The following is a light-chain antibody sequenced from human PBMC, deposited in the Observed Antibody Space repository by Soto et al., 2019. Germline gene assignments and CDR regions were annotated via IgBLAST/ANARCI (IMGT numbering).Light chain of an antibody. CDR1: QSISTY. Sequence: DIQMTQSPSSLSASVGDRITITCRASQSISTYLNWYQHKPGGAPKLLIYAAYNLQSGVPPRFSRNGSGTDFSLTISSLHPEDFATTYCQVSYEIPYTFGQGTKLEIK. J-gene: IGKJ2*01. V-gene: IGKV1-39*01. CDR2: AAY. CDR3: QVSYEIPYT.